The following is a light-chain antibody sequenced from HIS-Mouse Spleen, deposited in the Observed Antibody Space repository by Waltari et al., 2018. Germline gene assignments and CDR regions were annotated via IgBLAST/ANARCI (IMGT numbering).Light chain of an antibody. CDR1: NIGSKR. J-gene: IGLJ2*01. V-gene: IGLV3-21*03. CDR2: ADS. CDR3: QVWDSSSDHVV. Sequence: SYVLTQPPSVSVAPGKTARIPCGGNNIGSKRLHWYQQKPGQAPVLVVYADSDRPSGIPERFSGSNSGNTATLTISRVEAGDEADYYCQVWDSSSDHVVFGGGTKLTVL.